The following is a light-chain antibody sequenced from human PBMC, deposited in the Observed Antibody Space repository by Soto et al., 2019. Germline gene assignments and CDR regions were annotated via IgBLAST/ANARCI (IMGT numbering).Light chain of an antibody. CDR3: QQLNSYRLT. J-gene: IGKJ4*01. V-gene: IGKV1-5*01. CDR2: AAS. Sequence: DIHITQSPSTLSASVGDRVTITCRASQSIGSWLAWYQQKPGKAPNLLIYAASSLQSGVPSRFSGSGSGTDFSLSINSLQPEDFATYYCQQLNSYRLTFGGGTKVDI. CDR1: QSIGSW.